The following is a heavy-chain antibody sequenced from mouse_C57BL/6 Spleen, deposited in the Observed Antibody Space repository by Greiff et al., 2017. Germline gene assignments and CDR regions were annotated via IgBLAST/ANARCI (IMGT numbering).Heavy chain of an antibody. CDR3: ARGPLTDGSTFAY. V-gene: IGHV1-52*01. CDR2: IDPSDSET. J-gene: IGHJ3*01. Sequence: QVQLQQPGAELVRPGSSVKLSCKASGYTFTSYWMHWVKQRPIQGLEWIGNIDPSDSETHYNQKFKDKATLTVDKSSSTAYMQLSSLTSEDSAVYFCARGPLTDGSTFAYWGQGTLVTVSA. CDR1: GYTFTSYW. D-gene: IGHD1-1*01.